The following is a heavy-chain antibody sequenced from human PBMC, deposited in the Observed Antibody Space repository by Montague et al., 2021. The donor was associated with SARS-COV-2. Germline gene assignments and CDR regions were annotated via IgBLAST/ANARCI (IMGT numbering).Heavy chain of an antibody. V-gene: IGHV4-38-2*02. Sequence: SETLSLTCTVSGFSISSGYYWGWIRQPPGKGLEWIGSRYQNGATYYSPSLKRPVTILLDTSKNQFSLSLTSVTAADTAVYYCARSGVGIFDFSYFDSWGQGSLVSVSS. D-gene: IGHD3-3*01. J-gene: IGHJ4*02. CDR1: GFSISSGYY. CDR3: ARSGVGIFDFSYFDS. CDR2: RYQNGAT.